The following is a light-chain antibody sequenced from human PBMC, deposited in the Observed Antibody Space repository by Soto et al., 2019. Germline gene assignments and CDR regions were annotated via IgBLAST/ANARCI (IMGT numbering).Light chain of an antibody. CDR2: WAS. CDR3: QQYYSTSPYT. CDR1: QSVLYSSNNKNY. V-gene: IGKV4-1*01. J-gene: IGKJ2*01. Sequence: DIVMTQSPDSLAVSLGERATINCKSSQSVLYSSNNKNYLAWYQQKPGQPPKLLIYWASTRESGVPDRFSGSGSVTDFTLTISSLQAEDVVVYYYQQYYSTSPYTFGQGTKLEIK.